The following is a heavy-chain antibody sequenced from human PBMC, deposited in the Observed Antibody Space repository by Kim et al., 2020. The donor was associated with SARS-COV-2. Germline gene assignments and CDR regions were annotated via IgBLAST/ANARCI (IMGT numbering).Heavy chain of an antibody. CDR3: ASPLYCSGGSCYL. CDR1: GFTFSNYG. V-gene: IGHV3-33*01. J-gene: IGHJ4*02. D-gene: IGHD2-15*01. Sequence: GGSLRLSCAASGFTFSNYGMHWVRQAPGKGLEWVEVIWYDGNKNYYTDSVKGRFTISRDNSKNTLYLQMNSLRAEDTAVYYCASPLYCSGGSCYLWGQGTLVTVSS. CDR2: IWYDGNKN.